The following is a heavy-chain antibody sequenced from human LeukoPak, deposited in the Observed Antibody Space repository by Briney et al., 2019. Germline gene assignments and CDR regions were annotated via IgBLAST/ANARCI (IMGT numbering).Heavy chain of an antibody. CDR3: ARGQVEVGYYYYYMDV. CDR1: GGSFSGYY. D-gene: IGHD3-22*01. J-gene: IGHJ6*03. CDR2: INHSGST. Sequence: PSETLSLTCAVYGGSFSGYYWSWIRQPPGKGLEWIGEINHSGSTNYNPSLKSRVTISVDTSKNQSSLKLSSVTAADTAVYYCARGQVEVGYYYYYMDVWGKGTTVTVSS. V-gene: IGHV4-34*01.